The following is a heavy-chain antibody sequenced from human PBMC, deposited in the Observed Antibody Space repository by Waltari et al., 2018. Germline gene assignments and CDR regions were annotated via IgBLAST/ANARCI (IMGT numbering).Heavy chain of an antibody. D-gene: IGHD5-18*01. V-gene: IGHV3-15*01. Sequence: EVQLLESGGGLVQPGGSLRLSCAASGFTFSNAWMSWVRQAPGKGLEWVGRIKSKTDGGTTDYAAPVKGRFTISRDDSKNTLYLQMNSLKTEDTAVYYCRGYGINQQVGRSYFDYWGQGTLVTVSS. CDR2: IKSKTDGGTT. CDR3: RGYGINQQVGRSYFDY. J-gene: IGHJ4*02. CDR1: GFTFSNAW.